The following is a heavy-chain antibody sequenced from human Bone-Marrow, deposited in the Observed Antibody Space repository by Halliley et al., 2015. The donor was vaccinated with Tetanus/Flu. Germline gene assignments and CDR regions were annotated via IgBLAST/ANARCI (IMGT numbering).Heavy chain of an antibody. Sequence: SLRLSCAASGFTFSSYAMNWVRQAPGKGLEWVSTISGCGGSTYYADSVKGRFIISRDTSQNTLYLQMNSLRAEDTAVYYCAKDSRRGSGSYFDYWGQGTLVTVSS. CDR2: ISGCGGST. CDR1: GFTFSSYA. CDR3: AKDSRRGSGSYFDY. V-gene: IGHV3-23*01. J-gene: IGHJ4*02. D-gene: IGHD1-26*01.